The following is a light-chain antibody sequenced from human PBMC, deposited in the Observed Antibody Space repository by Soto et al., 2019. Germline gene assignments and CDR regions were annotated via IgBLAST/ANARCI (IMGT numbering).Light chain of an antibody. CDR1: SPDFG. CDR2: EVS. Sequence: QSALTQPASVSGSPGQSITISCSGISPDFGVSWYQHFPGKAPKLLIFEVSNRPSGVSTRFSGSKSGNMTFLTISGLQSEDEALYHCSSYSSTTTLFGGGTKVTVL. J-gene: IGLJ2*01. V-gene: IGLV2-14*01. CDR3: SSYSSTTTL.